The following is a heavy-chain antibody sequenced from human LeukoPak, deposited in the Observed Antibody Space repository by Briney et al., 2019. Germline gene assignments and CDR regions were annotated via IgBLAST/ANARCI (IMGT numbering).Heavy chain of an antibody. J-gene: IGHJ4*02. Sequence: PGGSLRLSCAASGFTLANYWMTWVRQLPGMGLEWVATIKPDGSDKFYVDSVKGRFTISRDNAKNSLFLQMNSLRDEDTAVYYCVDGPTVTSHCGQGTLVTVSS. CDR3: VDGPTVTSH. CDR2: IKPDGSDK. V-gene: IGHV3-7*01. D-gene: IGHD4-17*01. CDR1: GFTLANYW.